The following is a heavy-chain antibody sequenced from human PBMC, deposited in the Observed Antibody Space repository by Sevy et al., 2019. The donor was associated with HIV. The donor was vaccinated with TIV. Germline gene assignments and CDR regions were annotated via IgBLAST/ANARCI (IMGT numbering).Heavy chain of an antibody. J-gene: IGHJ4*02. CDR1: GGSISSGGYY. V-gene: IGHV4-31*03. Sequence: QTLSLTCTVSGGSISSGGYYWNWIRQHPGKGLEWIGYISFSGSTYYNPSLKSRVTISFDTSTNQFSLKLRSLTAADTAVYYCARDSACSSTSCYGDFFAYWGQGTLVTVSS. D-gene: IGHD2-2*01. CDR2: ISFSGST. CDR3: ARDSACSSTSCYGDFFAY.